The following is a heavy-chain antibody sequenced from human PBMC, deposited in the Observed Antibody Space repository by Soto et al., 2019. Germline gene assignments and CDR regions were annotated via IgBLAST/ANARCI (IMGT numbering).Heavy chain of an antibody. D-gene: IGHD3-9*01. CDR1: GGSFSGYY. Sequence: PSETLSLTCAVYGGSFSGYYWSWIRQPPGKGLEWIGEINHSGSTNYNPSLKSRVTVSVDTSKNQFSLKLSSVTAADTAVYYCARGPLLRYFDWLSEYNWFDPWGQGTLVTVS. CDR2: INHSGST. CDR3: ARGPLLRYFDWLSEYNWFDP. J-gene: IGHJ5*02. V-gene: IGHV4-34*01.